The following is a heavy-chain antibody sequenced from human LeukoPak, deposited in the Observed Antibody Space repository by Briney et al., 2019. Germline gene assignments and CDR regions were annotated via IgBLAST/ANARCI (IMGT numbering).Heavy chain of an antibody. J-gene: IGHJ6*04. CDR3: ARSHNSYSYGMHV. CDR1: GGSVSSGSYG. Sequence: SATLSLTCTVSGGSVSSGSYGCRWIRQPPGKGLERIGDIYYGGSPNSHPSLNSRVTISVDTSKNQFSMKLSSVTAADTAVYYCARSHNSYSYGMHVWGKGTKVSLSS. CDR2: IYYGGSP. V-gene: IGHV4-61*01.